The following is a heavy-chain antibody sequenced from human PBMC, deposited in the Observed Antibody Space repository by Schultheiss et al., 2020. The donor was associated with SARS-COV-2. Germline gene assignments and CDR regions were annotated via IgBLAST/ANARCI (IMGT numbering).Heavy chain of an antibody. CDR1: GFTFSSYS. D-gene: IGHD2-8*01. Sequence: GGSLRLSCAASGFTFSSYSMNWVRQAPGKGLEWVSHILSSGSYTNYADSVKGRFTISRDNAKSLLFLQMNSLRAEDTAVYYCARVGRDCSHGVCYNAEYFQHWGQGTLVTVSS. V-gene: IGHV3-21*05. J-gene: IGHJ1*01. CDR3: ARVGRDCSHGVCYNAEYFQH. CDR2: ILSSGSYT.